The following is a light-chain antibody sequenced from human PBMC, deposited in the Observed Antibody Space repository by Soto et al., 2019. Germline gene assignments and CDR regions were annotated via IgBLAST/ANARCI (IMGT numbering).Light chain of an antibody. CDR3: LQDFKYPRT. J-gene: IGKJ1*01. V-gene: IGKV1-6*01. Sequence: AIQMTRSPSSLSASVGDRVTITCRASQDIRTELGWYQQKPGKAPRLLIYGTFSLQSGVPSRFSGSGSGTDFTLTISSLQPDDFATYYCLQDFKYPRTFGQGTKVEVK. CDR1: QDIRTE. CDR2: GTF.